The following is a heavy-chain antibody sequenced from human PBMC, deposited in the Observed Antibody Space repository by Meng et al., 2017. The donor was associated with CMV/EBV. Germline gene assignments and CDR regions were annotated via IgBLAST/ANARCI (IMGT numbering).Heavy chain of an antibody. D-gene: IGHD1-7*01. V-gene: IGHV3-30*04. J-gene: IGHJ4*01. CDR2: ISYDGSNN. Sequence: GGSLRLSCAVSGFTFSSYAMHWVRQAPGKGLEWVAVISYDGSNNYYADSVKGLITITRDNSKNTLYLQMNSLRAEDTAVYYCARVGWTGTTGGYWGHGTLVTVSS. CDR3: ARVGWTGTTGGY. CDR1: GFTFSSYA.